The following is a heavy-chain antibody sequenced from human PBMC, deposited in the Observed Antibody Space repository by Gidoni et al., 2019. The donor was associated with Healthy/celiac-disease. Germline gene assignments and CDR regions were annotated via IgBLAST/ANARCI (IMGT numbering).Heavy chain of an antibody. Sequence: QVQLVQSGAAVQKPGSSVKVPCKASGGTVSSYALSRVRQAPGKGLEWMGGIIPIFGTAHYAQKFQGRVTITADESTSTAYMELSSLSSEDTAVYYCARSLQVAATSDFDLWGRGTLVTVSS. J-gene: IGHJ2*01. CDR3: ARSLQVAATSDFDL. CDR2: IIPIFGTA. D-gene: IGHD2-15*01. V-gene: IGHV1-69*01. CDR1: GGTVSSYA.